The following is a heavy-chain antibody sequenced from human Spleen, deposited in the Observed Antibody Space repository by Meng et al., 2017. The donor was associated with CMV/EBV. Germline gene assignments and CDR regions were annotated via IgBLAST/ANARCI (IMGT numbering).Heavy chain of an antibody. CDR1: GFTFSSYA. V-gene: IGHV3-23*01. J-gene: IGHJ3*02. CDR2: ISGSGGRT. D-gene: IGHD1-26*01. CDR3: ARDGRVDAFDI. Sequence: GGSLRLSCAASGFTFSSYAMTWVRQAPGKGLEWVSAISGSGGRTHYADSVKGRFTVSRDGSKNTLYLQMNSLRPEDTAVYYCARDGRVDAFDIWGQGTMVTVSS.